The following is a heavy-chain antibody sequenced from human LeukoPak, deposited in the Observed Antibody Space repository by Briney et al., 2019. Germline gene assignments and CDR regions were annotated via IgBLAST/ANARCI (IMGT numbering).Heavy chain of an antibody. CDR2: ISYDGSNK. V-gene: IGHV3-30*18. D-gene: IGHD3-10*01. J-gene: IGHJ4*02. Sequence: GGSLRLSCAASGFTFSSYGMHWVRQAPGKGLEWVAVISYDGSNKYYADSVKGRFTISRDNSTNTLYLQMNSLRAEDTAVYYCAKSSNYYGSGSNMGDYFDYWGQGTLVTVSS. CDR1: GFTFSSYG. CDR3: AKSSNYYGSGSNMGDYFDY.